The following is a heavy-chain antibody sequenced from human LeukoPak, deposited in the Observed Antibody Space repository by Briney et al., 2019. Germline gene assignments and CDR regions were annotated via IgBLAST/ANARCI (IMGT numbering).Heavy chain of an antibody. CDR1: GFSFSSYA. J-gene: IGHJ4*02. CDR3: ARESGALRGYSFGL. Sequence: GRSLRLSCAASGFSFSSYAMHWVRQAAGKGLEWVAITTSDESNKHYADSVKGRFTISRDNSKNTLCLQMNSLRAEDTAVYYCARESGALRGYSFGLWGQGTLVTVSS. D-gene: IGHD5-18*01. V-gene: IGHV3-30-3*01. CDR2: TTSDESNK.